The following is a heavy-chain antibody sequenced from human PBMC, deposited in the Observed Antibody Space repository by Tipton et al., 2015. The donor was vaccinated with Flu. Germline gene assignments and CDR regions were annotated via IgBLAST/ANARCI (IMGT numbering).Heavy chain of an antibody. CDR3: ARTGKYQLPSLGYYYYYYYMDV. J-gene: IGHJ6*03. Sequence: TLSLTCTVSGGSISSYYWSWIRQPAGKGLEWIGRIYTSGSTNYNPSLKSRVTMSVDTSKNQFSLKLSSVTAADTAVYYCARTGKYQLPSLGYYYYYYYMDVWGKGTTVTVSS. D-gene: IGHD2-2*01. V-gene: IGHV4-4*07. CDR1: GGSISSYY. CDR2: IYTSGST.